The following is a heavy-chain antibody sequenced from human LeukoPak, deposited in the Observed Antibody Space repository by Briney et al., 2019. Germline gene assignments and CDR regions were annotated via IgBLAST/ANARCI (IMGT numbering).Heavy chain of an antibody. CDR3: ATEGGSGSYYGDDAFDM. Sequence: GGSLRLSCEASGFSFTNTWMSWVRQAPGKGLEWVGRVKSKADDGTTDYAAPVQGRFTISRDDSKNTLSPQMNSLKTEDTAVYYCATEGGSGSYYGDDAFDMWGQGTMVTVSS. CDR2: VKSKADDGTT. D-gene: IGHD3-10*01. V-gene: IGHV3-15*01. CDR1: GFSFTNTW. J-gene: IGHJ3*02.